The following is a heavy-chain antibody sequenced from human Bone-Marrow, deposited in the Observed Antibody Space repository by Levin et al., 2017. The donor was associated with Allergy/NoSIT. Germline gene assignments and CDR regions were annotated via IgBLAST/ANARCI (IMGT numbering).Heavy chain of an antibody. V-gene: IGHV3-11*01. D-gene: IGHD6-19*01. J-gene: IGHJ4*02. CDR3: TREPRLGDY. CDR2: ISGSGSSI. Sequence: GGSLRLSCAASGFRFSDHYMSWIRQAPGKGLQWIAYISGSGSSINYADSVKGRFTISRDNAKNSLYLQVNSLRAEDTAVYYCTREPRLGDYWGQGTLVTVSS. CDR1: GFRFSDHY.